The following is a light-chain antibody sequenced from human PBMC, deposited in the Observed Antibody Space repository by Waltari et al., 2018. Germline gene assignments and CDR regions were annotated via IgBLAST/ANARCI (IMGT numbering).Light chain of an antibody. Sequence: ETVLTQSPATLSLSPGERATLSCRASQSISSHLARYQPKPGQPPRLLIYDESKRATGIPARFSCSGSGTDFTLTISSLEPEDFAVYYCQQRSNLWTFGQGTKVEIK. CDR2: DES. CDR1: QSISSH. J-gene: IGKJ1*01. CDR3: QQRSNLWT. V-gene: IGKV3-11*01.